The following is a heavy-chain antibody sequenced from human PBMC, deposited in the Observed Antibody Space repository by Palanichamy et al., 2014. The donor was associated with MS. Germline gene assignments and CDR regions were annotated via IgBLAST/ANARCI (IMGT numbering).Heavy chain of an antibody. CDR1: GFAFSSYA. D-gene: IGHD3-10*01. CDR3: AKTGPYYYGSGKSPIDY. Sequence: EVQLLESGGGSVQPGGSLRLSCAASGFAFSSYAMTWVRQAPGKGLEWVSAITNGGGSTYYADSVKGQFTISRDNSKNTLYLQMNSLRAEDTAVYYCAKTGPYYYGSGKSPIDYWGQGTLVTVSS. CDR2: ITNGGGST. V-gene: IGHV3-23*01. J-gene: IGHJ4*02.